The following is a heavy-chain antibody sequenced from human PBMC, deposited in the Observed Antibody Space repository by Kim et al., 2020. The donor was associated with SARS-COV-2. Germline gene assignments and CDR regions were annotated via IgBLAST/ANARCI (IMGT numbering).Heavy chain of an antibody. Sequence: GGSLRLSCAASGFTFGDYAMHWVRQAPGKGLEWVSGISWNSGSIGYADSVKGRFTISRDNAKNSLYLQMNSLRAEDTALYYCAKDMVDGYNSGFDYWGQGTLVTVSS. CDR3: AKDMVDGYNSGFDY. V-gene: IGHV3-9*01. J-gene: IGHJ4*02. CDR2: ISWNSGSI. D-gene: IGHD5-12*01. CDR1: GFTFGDYA.